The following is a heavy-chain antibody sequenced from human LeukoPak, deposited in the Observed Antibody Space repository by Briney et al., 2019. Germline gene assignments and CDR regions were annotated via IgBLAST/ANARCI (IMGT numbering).Heavy chain of an antibody. CDR1: GGSISSYY. J-gene: IGHJ4*02. D-gene: IGHD3-16*02. Sequence: SETLSLTCTVSGGSISSYYWSWIRQPPGKGLEWIGYVYYNGNTNYNPSLKSRVTISVDTSKNQFSLKLSSVTAADTAVYYCARIYDYVWGSYRPSFDYWGQGTLVTVSS. V-gene: IGHV4-59*12. CDR3: ARIYDYVWGSYRPSFDY. CDR2: VYYNGNT.